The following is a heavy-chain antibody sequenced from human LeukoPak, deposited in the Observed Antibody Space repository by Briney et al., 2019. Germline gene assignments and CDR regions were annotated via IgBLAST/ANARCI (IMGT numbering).Heavy chain of an antibody. CDR3: AKVRSVGVRGVINPHSPHYNDY. V-gene: IGHV3-23*01. D-gene: IGHD3-10*01. Sequence: SGGSLRLSCAASGFTFSSYAMSWVRQAPGKGQEWVSAISGSGGSTYYADSVKGRFTISRDNSKNTLYLQMNSLRAEDTAVYYCAKVRSVGVRGVINPHSPHYNDYWGQGTLVTVSS. CDR2: ISGSGGST. CDR1: GFTFSSYA. J-gene: IGHJ4*02.